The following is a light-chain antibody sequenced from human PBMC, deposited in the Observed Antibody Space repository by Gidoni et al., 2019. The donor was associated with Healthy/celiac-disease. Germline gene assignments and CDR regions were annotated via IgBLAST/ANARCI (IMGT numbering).Light chain of an antibody. CDR2: AAA. V-gene: IGKV1-27*01. J-gene: IGKJ4*01. CDR3: QTYTSSL. CDR1: QGISNY. Sequence: DIQITQSPSSLSASVGGKVTLTCRASQGISNYLAWYQQKPGTVPKLLIYAAATLQSGVPSRFSGSGSGTDFTLTISSLQPEDVATYYCQTYTSSLFGGGTKVEIK.